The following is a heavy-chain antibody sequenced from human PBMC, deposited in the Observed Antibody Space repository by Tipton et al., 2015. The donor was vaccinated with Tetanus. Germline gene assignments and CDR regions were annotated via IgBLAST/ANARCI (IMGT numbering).Heavy chain of an antibody. CDR1: GYSFTSHW. D-gene: IGHD6-6*01. J-gene: IGHJ4*02. CDR3: ARMYSTSSPFDH. Sequence: QLVQSGADVKKPGESLKISCKASGYSFTSHWIGWVRQMPGKGLEWMGMIFPDDSDTGYSPSFQGHVTYSVDKSPSTVYLQWSSLKASDPAMYFCARMYSTSSPFDHWGQGTLVAVSS. CDR2: IFPDDSDT. V-gene: IGHV5-51*01.